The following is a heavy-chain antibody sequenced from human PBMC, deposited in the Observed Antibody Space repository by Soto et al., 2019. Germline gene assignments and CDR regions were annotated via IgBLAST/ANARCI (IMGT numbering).Heavy chain of an antibody. D-gene: IGHD2-21*02. J-gene: IGHJ4*02. CDR3: VRAVTATPDY. CDR2: IKTDGSKT. CDR1: GFPFTNYW. Sequence: EVYLEESGGGLAQPGESLRLSCLASGFPFTNYWMHWVRQAPGKGLEWVARIKTDGSKTSYAESVKGRFTISRDNAKNTLHLQMTSLRGEDTAVYYCVRAVTATPDYWGQVTLVTVSS. V-gene: IGHV3-74*01.